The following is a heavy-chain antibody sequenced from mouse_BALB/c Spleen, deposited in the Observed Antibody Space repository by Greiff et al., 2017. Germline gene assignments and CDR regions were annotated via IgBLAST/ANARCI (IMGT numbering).Heavy chain of an antibody. CDR1: GYTFTSYW. J-gene: IGHJ4*01. Sequence: LQESGAELAKPGASVQMSCKASGYTFTSYWMHWVKQRPGQGLEWIGYINPSTGYTEYNQKFKDKATLTADKSSSTAYMQLSSLTSEDSAVYYCARSNYGSSGDAMDYWGQGTSVTVSS. CDR3: ARSNYGSSGDAMDY. CDR2: INPSTGYT. V-gene: IGHV1-7*01. D-gene: IGHD1-1*01.